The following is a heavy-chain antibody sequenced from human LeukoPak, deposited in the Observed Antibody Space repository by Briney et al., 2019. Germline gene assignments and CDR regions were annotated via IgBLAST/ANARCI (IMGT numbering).Heavy chain of an antibody. V-gene: IGHV3-23*01. Sequence: GGSLRLSCAASGFTFSSYGMSWVRQAPGKGLEWVSAISGSGGSTYYADSVKGRFTISRDNSKNTLYLQMNSLRAEDTAVYYCAKDQAADIVVVVGSNDYWGQGTLVTVSS. CDR1: GFTFSSYG. CDR3: AKDQAADIVVVVGSNDY. CDR2: ISGSGGST. D-gene: IGHD2-15*01. J-gene: IGHJ4*02.